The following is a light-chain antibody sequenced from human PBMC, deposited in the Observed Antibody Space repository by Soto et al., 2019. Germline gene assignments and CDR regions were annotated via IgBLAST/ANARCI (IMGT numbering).Light chain of an antibody. V-gene: IGKV3-15*01. CDR3: QQYNNWPIT. CDR2: RAS. CDR1: QSVFSD. J-gene: IGKJ4*01. Sequence: DIEMTQSPATLSVSPGERATLSCRASQSVFSDLAWYQQKPGQAPRLLIYRASTRATAIPARFSGSGSGTEFTLTISSLQSEDFAIYYCQQYNNWPITFGGGTKVEIK.